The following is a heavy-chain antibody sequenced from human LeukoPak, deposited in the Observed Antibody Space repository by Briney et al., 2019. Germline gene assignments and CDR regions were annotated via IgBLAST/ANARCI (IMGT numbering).Heavy chain of an antibody. V-gene: IGHV1-18*01. CDR1: GYTFTTYG. CDR3: ARAIRGSKIASRYYYYYMDV. CDR2: ISGYNGNT. Sequence: ASVKVSCKTSGYTFTTYGILWVRQAPGQGLEWMGWISGYNGNTNFARKLQGRVTMTTDKSTSTAYMELYSLRSEDTAVYYCARAIRGSKIASRYYYYYMDVWGKGTTVTVSS. J-gene: IGHJ6*03. D-gene: IGHD3-10*01.